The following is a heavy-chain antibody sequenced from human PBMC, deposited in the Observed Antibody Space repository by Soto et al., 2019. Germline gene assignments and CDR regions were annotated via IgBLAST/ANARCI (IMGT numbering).Heavy chain of an antibody. V-gene: IGHV1-69*01. CDR2: IIPKLGAA. J-gene: IGHJ4*02. Sequence: VRQNPGQELEWMGGIIPKLGAANYAQKFEGRVTISADECKNSVYMELRSLRSDDTAVYYCEQGAEDHNFGAVYWGQGTPVTVSS. D-gene: IGHD1-26*01. CDR3: EQGAEDHNFGAVY.